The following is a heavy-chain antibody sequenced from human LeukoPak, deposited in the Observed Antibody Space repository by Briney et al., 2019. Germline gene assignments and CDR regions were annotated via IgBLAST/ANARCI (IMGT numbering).Heavy chain of an antibody. CDR1: GGSISSSSYY. CDR2: IYYSGST. Sequence: SETLSLTCTVSGGSISSSSYYWGWIRQPPGKGLEWIGSIYYSGSTYYNPSLKSRVTISVDTSKNQFSLKLSSVTAADTAVYYCARGGDTAMVLFDYWGQGTLVTVSS. D-gene: IGHD5-18*01. J-gene: IGHJ4*02. CDR3: ARGGDTAMVLFDY. V-gene: IGHV4-39*07.